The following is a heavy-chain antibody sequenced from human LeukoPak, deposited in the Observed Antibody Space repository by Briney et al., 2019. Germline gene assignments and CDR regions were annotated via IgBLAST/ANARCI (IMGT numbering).Heavy chain of an antibody. V-gene: IGHV3-30*02. Sequence: GGSLRLSCAASGFTFSSYGMHWVRQAPGKGLEWVAVIPYGGSNKYYADSVKGRFTISRDNSKSTLYLQMNSLRAEDTAVYYCANGYCTNGVCYPYYYYYMDVWGKGTTVTVSS. D-gene: IGHD2-8*01. CDR3: ANGYCTNGVCYPYYYYYMDV. J-gene: IGHJ6*03. CDR2: IPYGGSNK. CDR1: GFTFSSYG.